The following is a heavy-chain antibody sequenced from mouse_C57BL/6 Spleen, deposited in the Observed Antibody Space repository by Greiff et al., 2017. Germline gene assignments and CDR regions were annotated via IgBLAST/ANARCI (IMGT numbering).Heavy chain of an antibody. CDR2: IDPSDSYT. CDR3: ARRELTGTNYAMDY. V-gene: IGHV1-69*01. CDR1: GYTFTSYW. Sequence: VQLQQPGAELVMPGASVKLSCTASGYTFTSYWMPWVQQRPGQGLEWIGEIDPSDSYTNYNQKFKGQSTLSVDKSSSTAYMQLSSLTSEDSAVYYCARRELTGTNYAMDYWGQGTSVTVAT. D-gene: IGHD4-1*01. J-gene: IGHJ4*01.